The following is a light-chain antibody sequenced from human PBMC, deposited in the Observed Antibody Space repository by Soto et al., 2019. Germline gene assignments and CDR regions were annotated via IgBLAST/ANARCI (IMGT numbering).Light chain of an antibody. CDR2: GAS. CDR1: QSVRGTY. J-gene: IGKJ1*01. Sequence: EIVLTHSPGTLSLSPWERATLSCRASQSVRGTYLAWYQQKPGQAPRLLIYGASSRATGIPDRFSGSGSGTDFTLSVSRLEPEDFAVYFCQQYGSSPAKFGQGTKVDIK. CDR3: QQYGSSPAK. V-gene: IGKV3-20*01.